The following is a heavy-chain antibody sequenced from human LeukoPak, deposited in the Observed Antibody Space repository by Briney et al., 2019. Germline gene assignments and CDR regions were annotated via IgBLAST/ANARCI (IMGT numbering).Heavy chain of an antibody. CDR2: ISSSGSTI. Sequence: GGSLRLSCAASGFTFSDYYMSWIRQAPGKGLEWVSYISSSGSTIYYADSVKGRFTISRDNAKNSLYLQMNSLRAEDTAVYYCASAQAYDYYDSSGYAFDIWGQGTMVTVSS. J-gene: IGHJ3*02. D-gene: IGHD3-22*01. CDR1: GFTFSDYY. V-gene: IGHV3-11*04. CDR3: ASAQAYDYYDSSGYAFDI.